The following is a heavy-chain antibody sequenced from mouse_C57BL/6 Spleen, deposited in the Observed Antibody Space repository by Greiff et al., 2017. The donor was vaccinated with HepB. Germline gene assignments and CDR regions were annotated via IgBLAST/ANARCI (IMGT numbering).Heavy chain of an antibody. CDR2: IRNKANGYTT. D-gene: IGHD2-10*01. Sequence: EVKVVESGGGLVQPGGSLSLSCAASGFTFTDYYMSWVRQPPGKALEWLGFIRNKANGYTTEYSASVKGRFTISRDNSQSILYLQMNALRAEDSATYYCAISGPYPWGQGTSVTVSS. CDR3: AISGPYP. CDR1: GFTFTDYY. V-gene: IGHV7-3*01. J-gene: IGHJ4*01.